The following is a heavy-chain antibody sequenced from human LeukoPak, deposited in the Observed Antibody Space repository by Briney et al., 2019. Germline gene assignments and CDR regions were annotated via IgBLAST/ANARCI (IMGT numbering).Heavy chain of an antibody. CDR2: IWYDGSNK. V-gene: IGHV3-33*07. Sequence: GGSLRLSCAASGFTFRNYGMYWVRQAPGKGLGWVAIIWYDGSNKYYVDSVKGRFTISRDNSKNTLYLQMNSLRAEDTAVYYCVTHRCTGGSCYLDYWGQGTLVTVSS. CDR3: VTHRCTGGSCYLDY. CDR1: GFTFRNYG. D-gene: IGHD2-15*01. J-gene: IGHJ4*02.